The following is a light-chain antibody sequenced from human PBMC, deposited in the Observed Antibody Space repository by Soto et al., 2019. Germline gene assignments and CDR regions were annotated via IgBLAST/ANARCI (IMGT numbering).Light chain of an antibody. J-gene: IGKJ1*01. CDR2: DAS. CDR3: QHYGRSPPSWT. CDR1: QSVSSSY. Sequence: EIVLTQSPGTLSLSPGERATLSCRASQSVSSSYLAWYQQKPGQPPRLLISDASSRATGIPDRFSGSGSGTDFTLTISSLXXEDFAVYYCQHYGRSPPSWTFGQGTKVEIK. V-gene: IGKV3-20*01.